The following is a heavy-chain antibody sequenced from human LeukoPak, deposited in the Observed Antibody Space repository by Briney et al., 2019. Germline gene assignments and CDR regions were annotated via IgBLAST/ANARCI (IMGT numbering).Heavy chain of an antibody. D-gene: IGHD3-10*01. CDR1: GLTFRGYG. J-gene: IGHJ4*02. CDR3: ARDRANCIGEGYFDY. V-gene: IGHV3-23*01. Sequence: GGSLRLSCEASGLTFRGYGMSWVRQAPGKGLEWVSAISGSGDAPYYADSVKGRFTISRDNSKNTLYLQMNSLRAEDTGIYYCARDRANCIGEGYFDYWGRGIRVTVSS. CDR2: ISGSGDAP.